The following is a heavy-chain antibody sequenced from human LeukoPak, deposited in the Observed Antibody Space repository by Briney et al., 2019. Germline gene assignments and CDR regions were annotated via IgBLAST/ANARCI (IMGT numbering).Heavy chain of an antibody. CDR3: ARGGIVPTGILSGDWQKYDPYDI. D-gene: IGHD2-2*01. Sequence: VASVKVSCRASGYTFTTLYMHWVRQAPGQGLEWMGIINPSGGSTSYAQKFQGRVSMTRDMSTSTVYMELSSLRSEDTAVYYCARGGIVPTGILSGDWQKYDPYDIWGQGTMVTVSS. J-gene: IGHJ3*02. V-gene: IGHV1-46*01. CDR1: GYTFTTLY. CDR2: INPSGGST.